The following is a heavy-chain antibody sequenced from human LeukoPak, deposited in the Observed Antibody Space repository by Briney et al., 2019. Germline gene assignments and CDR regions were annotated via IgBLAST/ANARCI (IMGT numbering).Heavy chain of an antibody. CDR2: IYHSGST. Sequence: SETLSLTCAVSGYSISSGYYWGWIRQPPGKGLEWIGGIYHSGSTYYNPSLKSRVTISVDTSKNQFSLKLSSVTAADTAVYYCAREGSSWHYAFDIWGQGTMVTVSS. D-gene: IGHD6-13*01. J-gene: IGHJ3*02. V-gene: IGHV4-38-2*02. CDR3: AREGSSWHYAFDI. CDR1: GYSISSGYY.